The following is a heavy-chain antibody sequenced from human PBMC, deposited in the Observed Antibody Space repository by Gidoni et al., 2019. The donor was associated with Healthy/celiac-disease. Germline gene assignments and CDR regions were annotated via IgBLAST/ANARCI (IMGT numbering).Heavy chain of an antibody. Sequence: QVQLQESGSGLVKPSETLSLTCTVSGVSISSYYWSWIRQPPGKGLEWIGYIYYSGSTNYNPPLKSRVTISVDTSKNQFSLKLSSVTAADTAVYYCARHVRAVAGTYYMDVWGKGTTVTVSS. CDR3: ARHVRAVAGTYYMDV. D-gene: IGHD6-19*01. J-gene: IGHJ6*03. V-gene: IGHV4-59*08. CDR2: IYYSGST. CDR1: GVSISSYY.